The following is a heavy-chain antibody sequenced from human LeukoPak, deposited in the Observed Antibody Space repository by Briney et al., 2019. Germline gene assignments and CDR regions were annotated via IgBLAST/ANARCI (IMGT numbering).Heavy chain of an antibody. CDR3: ASGYGVFAFDI. CDR2: VYYSGST. Sequence: SETLSLTCTVSGGSINSSFYYWVWIRQLPGKGLEWIGSVYYSGSTYYNPSLKSRVTISLDTSKNQFSLKLNSVTAADTAMYYCASGYGVFAFDIWGQGTMVTVSS. V-gene: IGHV4-39*01. J-gene: IGHJ3*02. D-gene: IGHD4/OR15-4a*01. CDR1: GGSINSSFYY.